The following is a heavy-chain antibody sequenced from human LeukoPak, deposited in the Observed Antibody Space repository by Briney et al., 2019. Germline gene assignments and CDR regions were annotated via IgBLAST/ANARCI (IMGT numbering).Heavy chain of an antibody. D-gene: IGHD3-10*01. J-gene: IGHJ4*02. Sequence: SETLSLTCTVSGGSISSYYWSWIRQPAGKGLEWIGRIYTSGSTNYNPSLKSRVTMSVDTSKNQFSPKLSSVTAADTAVYYCARDRGVYDGSGSGHFDYWGQGTLVTVSS. CDR3: ARDRGVYDGSGSGHFDY. CDR1: GGSISSYY. CDR2: IYTSGST. V-gene: IGHV4-4*07.